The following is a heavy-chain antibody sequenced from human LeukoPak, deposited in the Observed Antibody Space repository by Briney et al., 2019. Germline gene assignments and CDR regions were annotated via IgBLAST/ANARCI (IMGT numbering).Heavy chain of an antibody. V-gene: IGHV1-2*02. CDR1: GYTFTGYY. CDR3: ARDKLSAPDYYYYMDV. CDR2: INPNSGGT. J-gene: IGHJ6*03. Sequence: ASVKVSCKASGYTFTGYYMHWVRQAPGQGLEWMGWINPNSGGTNYAQKFQGRVTMTRDTSISTAYMELSRLRSDDTAVYYCARDKLSAPDYYYYMDVWGKGTTVTVSS. D-gene: IGHD6-6*01.